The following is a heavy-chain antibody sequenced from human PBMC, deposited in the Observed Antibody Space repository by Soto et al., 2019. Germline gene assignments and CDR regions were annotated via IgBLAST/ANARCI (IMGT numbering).Heavy chain of an antibody. CDR2: IYYSGST. D-gene: IGHD3-9*01. CDR3: ARAYYDILTGYYVWFDP. J-gene: IGHJ5*02. Sequence: SETLSLTCPVSGGSISSYYWSWIRQPPGKGLEWIGYIYYSGSTNYNPSLKSRVTISVDTSKNQFSLKLSSVTAADTAVYYCARAYYDILTGYYVWFDPWGQGTLVTVSS. V-gene: IGHV4-59*01. CDR1: GGSISSYY.